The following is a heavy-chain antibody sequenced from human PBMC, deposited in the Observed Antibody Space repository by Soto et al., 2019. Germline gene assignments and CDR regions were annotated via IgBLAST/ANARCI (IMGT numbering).Heavy chain of an antibody. D-gene: IGHD6-6*01. CDR1: GFTFSNYA. Sequence: GGSLRLSCAASGFTFSNYAMRWVRQAPGKGLEWVSAIGGSGDITYYAGPVKGRFTISRDNSKNTVYLQMNGLRADDTAVYYCVRSPPGSSVYSYYRMDVWGKGTTVTVSS. CDR3: VRSPPGSSVYSYYRMDV. J-gene: IGHJ6*04. V-gene: IGHV3-23*01. CDR2: IGGSGDIT.